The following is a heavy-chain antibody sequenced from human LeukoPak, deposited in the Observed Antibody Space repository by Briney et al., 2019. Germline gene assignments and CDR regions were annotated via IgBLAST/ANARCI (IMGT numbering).Heavy chain of an antibody. CDR3: AKPTPLITMVRGVTGGGFDP. D-gene: IGHD3-10*01. CDR1: GFTFSSYA. CDR2: ISGSGGGT. V-gene: IGHV3-23*01. Sequence: GGSLRLSCAASGFTFSSYAMSWVRQAPGKGLGWVSAISGSGGGTYYEASVKGRFTISRDNSKNTLYLQMNSLRAEDTAVYYCAKPTPLITMVRGVTGGGFDPWGQGTLVTVSS. J-gene: IGHJ5*02.